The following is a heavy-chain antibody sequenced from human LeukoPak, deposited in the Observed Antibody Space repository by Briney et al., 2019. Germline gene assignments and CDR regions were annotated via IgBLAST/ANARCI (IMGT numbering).Heavy chain of an antibody. CDR3: ARERLGYSSGWIDY. V-gene: IGHV4-59*01. CDR2: IYYSGNS. CDR1: GGSISSYD. D-gene: IGHD6-19*01. Sequence: SETLSLTCTVSGGSISSYDWSWIRQPPGKGLEWIGNIYYSGNSNYNPSLKSRVTISVDTSKNQFSLKLSSVTAADTAVYYCARERLGYSSGWIDYWGQGTLVTVSS. J-gene: IGHJ4*02.